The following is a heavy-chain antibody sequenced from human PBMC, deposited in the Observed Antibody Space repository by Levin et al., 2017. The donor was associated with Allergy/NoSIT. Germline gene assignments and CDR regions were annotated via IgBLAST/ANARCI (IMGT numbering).Heavy chain of an antibody. D-gene: IGHD5-18*01. V-gene: IGHV3-7*01. CDR2: MNEDGSEI. Sequence: GGSLRLSCAASGFTFRSHWMRWVRQAPGKGLEWVAGMNEDGSEIHYVDSVKGRFTISRDNAKNSLDLQMDSLRAEDTALYYCATYSYGSGLDYWGQGTLVTVSS. J-gene: IGHJ4*02. CDR3: ATYSYGSGLDY. CDR1: GFTFRSHW.